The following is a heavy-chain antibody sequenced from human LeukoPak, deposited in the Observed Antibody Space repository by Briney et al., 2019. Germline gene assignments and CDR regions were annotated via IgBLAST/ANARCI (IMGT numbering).Heavy chain of an antibody. J-gene: IGHJ4*02. CDR2: ISYDGSNK. D-gene: IGHD1-26*01. CDR1: GFTFSSYG. Sequence: GRSLRLSCAASGFTFSSYGMHWVRQAPGKGLEWVAVISYDGSNKYYADSVKGRFTISRDNSKNTLYLQMNSLRAEDTAVYYCAKPIVGATRVGYFDYWGQGTLVTVSS. CDR3: AKPIVGATRVGYFDY. V-gene: IGHV3-30*18.